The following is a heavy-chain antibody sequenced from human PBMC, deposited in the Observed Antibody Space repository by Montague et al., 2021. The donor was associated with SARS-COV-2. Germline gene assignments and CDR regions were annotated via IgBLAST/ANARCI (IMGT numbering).Heavy chain of an antibody. V-gene: IGHV4-61*02. Sequence: TLSLTCTVSGGSISSGSYYWSWIRQPAGKGLDWIGRIYTSASTNYNLSLKGRVTISVDTSKNQFYLKLSSVAAAAMAVYYCARGFRQLVLFDYYYYGMDVWGQGTTVTVSS. CDR2: IYTSAST. J-gene: IGHJ6*02. CDR3: ARGFRQLVLFDYYYYGMDV. D-gene: IGHD6-13*01. CDR1: GGSISSGSYY.